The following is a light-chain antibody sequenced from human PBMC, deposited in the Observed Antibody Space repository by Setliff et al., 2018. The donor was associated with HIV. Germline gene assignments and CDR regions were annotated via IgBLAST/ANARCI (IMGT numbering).Light chain of an antibody. V-gene: IGLV1-44*01. CDR1: SSNIGSNI. CDR3: ATWDDSLNGNV. Sequence: QSVLAQPPSASGTPGQGVTISCSGSSSNIGSNIVNWYQHLPGTAPKLLIYRNNQRPSGVPDRFSGSKSGTSASLAISGLQSEDEADYYCATWDDSLNGNVFGSGTKV. J-gene: IGLJ1*01. CDR2: RNN.